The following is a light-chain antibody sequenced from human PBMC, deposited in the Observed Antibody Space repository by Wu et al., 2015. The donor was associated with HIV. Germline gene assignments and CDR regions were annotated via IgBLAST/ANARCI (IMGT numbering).Light chain of an antibody. CDR1: QGIRND. J-gene: IGKJ1*01. CDR2: AAS. V-gene: IGKV1-6*01. Sequence: IQLTQSPSFLSVSVGDRVTITCRASQGIRNDLGWYQQKPGKAPKLLIYAASSLQSGVPSRFSGSGSGTDFTLTISSLQPEDFATYYCLQDYNYPWTFGQGTKVEIK. CDR3: LQDYNYPWT.